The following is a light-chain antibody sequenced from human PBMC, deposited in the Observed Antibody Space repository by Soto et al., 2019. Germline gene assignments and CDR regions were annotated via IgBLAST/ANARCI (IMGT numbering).Light chain of an antibody. CDR2: KVS. CDR1: QSLVHSDGIAY. J-gene: IGKJ5*01. Sequence: DVVMTQSPLSLPVTLGQPASISCRSNQSLVHSDGIAYFSWFQQRPGRSPRLPIYKVSNRDSGVPARFSGSGSGTDFALKISRVEAEDVGVYYCMQGTHWPITFGQGTRLEIK. CDR3: MQGTHWPIT. V-gene: IGKV2-30*02.